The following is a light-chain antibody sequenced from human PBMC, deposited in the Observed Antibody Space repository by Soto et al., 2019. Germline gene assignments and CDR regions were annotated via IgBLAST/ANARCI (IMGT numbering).Light chain of an antibody. Sequence: QSVLTQPPSASGSPGQSVTISCTGTSSDVGSYNFVSWYQHHPGKAPKHIIYEVNKRHSGVPNRFSGSKSGSTASLTVSGLQTEDEADYYCNSYAGSNTYIFGTGTKLTVL. CDR2: EVN. V-gene: IGLV2-8*01. J-gene: IGLJ1*01. CDR1: SSDVGSYNF. CDR3: NSYAGSNTYI.